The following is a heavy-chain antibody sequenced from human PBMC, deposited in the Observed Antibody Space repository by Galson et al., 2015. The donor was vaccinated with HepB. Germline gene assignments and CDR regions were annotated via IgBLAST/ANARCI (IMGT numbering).Heavy chain of an antibody. CDR3: ARGGYIYAQGVGDY. CDR1: GASISSVGYY. CDR2: IYYTGST. Sequence: SETLSLTCTVSGASISSVGYYWNWIRQSPGKGLEWIGYIYYTGSTNYNPSLESRVVISPGTSKNQFSLKLTSVTAADTAVYYCARGGYIYAQGVGDYWGQGILVTVSS. D-gene: IGHD5-18*01. J-gene: IGHJ4*02. V-gene: IGHV4-61*08.